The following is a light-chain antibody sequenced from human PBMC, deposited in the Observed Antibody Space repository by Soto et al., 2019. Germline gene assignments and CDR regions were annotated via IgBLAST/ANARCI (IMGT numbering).Light chain of an antibody. V-gene: IGKV3-20*01. J-gene: IGKJ2*01. CDR3: QQYGRSPYT. CDR2: GAS. CDR1: QSVSSSY. Sequence: EIVLTQSPGTLSLSPGERATLSCRASQSVSSSYLAWYQQKPGQAPRLLIYGASSRATGIPDRFSGSGSGTHFTLTISRLEPEDLAVYHCQQYGRSPYTFGQGTKLEIK.